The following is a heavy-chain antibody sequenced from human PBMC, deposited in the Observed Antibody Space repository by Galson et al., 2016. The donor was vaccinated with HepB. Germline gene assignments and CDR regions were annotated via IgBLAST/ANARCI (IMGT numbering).Heavy chain of an antibody. CDR1: GFTFSDST. CDR3: TRHLLYGGTSFDY. J-gene: IGHJ4*02. D-gene: IGHD4-23*01. Sequence: SLRLSCAASGFTFSDSTVHWVRQASGKGLEWVGRIRNKANSYAAAYAALVKGRFTISRDNSKNTAYLQMNSLKTEDTAVYFCTRHLLYGGTSFDYWGQGTLVTVSS. CDR2: IRNKANSYAA. V-gene: IGHV3-73*01.